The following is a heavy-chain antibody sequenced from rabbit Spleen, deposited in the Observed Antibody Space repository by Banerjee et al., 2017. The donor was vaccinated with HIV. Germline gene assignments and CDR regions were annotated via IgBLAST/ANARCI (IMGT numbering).Heavy chain of an antibody. Sequence: QSLQESGGGLFQPGRSLALTCKASGIDFSGIYCMCWVRQAPGKGLEYIACIYNGDRSTYYASWVNGRFSISKTSSTTVTLQMTSLTAADTATYFCARAYGSSSAHYNLWGQGTLVTVS. V-gene: IGHV1S40*01. CDR2: IYNGDRST. D-gene: IGHD1-1*01. CDR1: GIDFSGIYC. CDR3: ARAYGSSSAHYNL. J-gene: IGHJ3*01.